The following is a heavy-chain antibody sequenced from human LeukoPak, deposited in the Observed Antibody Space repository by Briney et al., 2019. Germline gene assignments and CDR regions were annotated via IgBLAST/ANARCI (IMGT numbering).Heavy chain of an antibody. V-gene: IGHV4-34*01. Sequence: SETLSLTCAVYGGSFSDFFWSWIRQPPGKGLEWIGEINHSGGTNYNPSLMGRVTISVDTSKSQISLKMSSVTAADTAAYYCASRYCSSTSCLLDAFDIWGQGTMVSVSS. D-gene: IGHD2-2*01. CDR2: INHSGGT. CDR3: ASRYCSSTSCLLDAFDI. J-gene: IGHJ3*02. CDR1: GGSFSDFF.